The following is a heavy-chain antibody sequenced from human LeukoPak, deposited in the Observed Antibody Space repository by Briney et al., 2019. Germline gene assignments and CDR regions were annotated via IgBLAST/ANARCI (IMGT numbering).Heavy chain of an antibody. CDR3: ARAPGKYYGSGSYYKSVGFDY. J-gene: IGHJ4*02. V-gene: IGHV4-34*01. CDR1: GGSFSGYY. CDR2: INHSGST. D-gene: IGHD3-10*01. Sequence: PSETLSLTCAVYGGSFSGYYWSWIRQPPGKGLEWIGEINHSGSTNYNPSLKSRVTISVDTSKNQFSLKLSSVTAADTAVYYCARAPGKYYGSGSYYKSVGFDYWGQGTLVTVSS.